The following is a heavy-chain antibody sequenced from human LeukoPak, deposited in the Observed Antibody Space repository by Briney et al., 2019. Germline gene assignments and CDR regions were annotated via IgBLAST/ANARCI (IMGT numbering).Heavy chain of an antibody. CDR2: IYTSGST. J-gene: IGHJ6*03. D-gene: IGHD5-18*01. V-gene: IGHV4-61*02. CDR3: ARELQLWSRYYYYYMDV. CDR1: GGSISSGSYY. Sequence: SETLSLTCTFSGGSISSGSYYWSWIRQPAGKGLEWIGRIYTSGSTNYNPSLKSRVTISVDTSKNQFSLKLSSVTAADTAVYYCARELQLWSRYYYYYMDVWGKGTTVTVSS.